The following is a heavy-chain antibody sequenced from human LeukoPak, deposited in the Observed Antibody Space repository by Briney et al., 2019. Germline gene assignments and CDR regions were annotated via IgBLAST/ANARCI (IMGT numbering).Heavy chain of an antibody. Sequence: SETLSLTCTVSGGSISSSSYYWGWIRQPPGKGLEWIGSIYYSGSTYYNPSLKSRVTISVDTSKNQFSLKLSSVTAADTAVYYCASAPLAEGIAVAETEYFQHWGQGTLVTVSS. CDR2: IYYSGST. D-gene: IGHD6-13*01. CDR3: ASAPLAEGIAVAETEYFQH. V-gene: IGHV4-39*01. J-gene: IGHJ1*01. CDR1: GGSISSSSYY.